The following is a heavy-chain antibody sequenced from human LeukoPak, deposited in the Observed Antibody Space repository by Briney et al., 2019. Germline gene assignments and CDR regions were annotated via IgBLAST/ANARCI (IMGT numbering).Heavy chain of an antibody. CDR3: ATEGQWELPS. D-gene: IGHD1-26*01. CDR2: FGPEDGET. CDR1: GYTFTSYG. V-gene: IGHV1-24*01. J-gene: IGHJ3*01. Sequence: ASVKVSCKASGYTFTSYGISWVRQAPGKGLEWMGGFGPEDGETIYAQKFQGRVTMTEDTSTDTAYMELSSLRSEDTAVYYCATEGQWELPSWGQGTMVTVSS.